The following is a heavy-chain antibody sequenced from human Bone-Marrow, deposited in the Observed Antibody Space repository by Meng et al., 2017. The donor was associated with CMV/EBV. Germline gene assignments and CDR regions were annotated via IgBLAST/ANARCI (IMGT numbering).Heavy chain of an antibody. Sequence: SVKVSCKASGYTFTSYDINWVRQAPGQGLEWVGGIIPIIGRGKYAQKFQGRVTITADKSASTAYMELSSLRFDDTAVYYCARLARLSSRGYCSSTSCHYYYYGMDVWGQGTTVTVSS. J-gene: IGHJ6*02. CDR3: ARLARLSSRGYCSSTSCHYYYYGMDV. CDR1: GYTFTSYD. D-gene: IGHD2-2*01. V-gene: IGHV1-69*10. CDR2: IIPIIGRG.